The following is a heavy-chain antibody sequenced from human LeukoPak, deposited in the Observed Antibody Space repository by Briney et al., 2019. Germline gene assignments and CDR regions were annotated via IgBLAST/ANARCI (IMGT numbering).Heavy chain of an antibody. CDR3: AKVVTDDY. D-gene: IGHD4-23*01. V-gene: IGHV3-23*01. J-gene: IGHJ4*02. CDR2: IKINSSST. Sequence: PGGSLRLSCEVSGLIFSNYALSWFRQAPGKGLEWVSSIKINSSSTYYADSVKGRFTISRDNSKSTLYLQMNSLRAEDTAVYYCAKVVTDDYWGQGTLVTVSS. CDR1: GLIFSNYA.